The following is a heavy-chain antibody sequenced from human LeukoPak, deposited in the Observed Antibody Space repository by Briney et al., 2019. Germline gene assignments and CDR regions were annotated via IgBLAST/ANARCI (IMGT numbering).Heavy chain of an antibody. D-gene: IGHD4-17*01. J-gene: IGHJ4*02. CDR3: ARDSYGDYSPHPNYFDY. CDR2: IYYSGST. V-gene: IGHV4-59*01. Sequence: SETLSLTCTGSGGSISSYYWSWIRQPPGKGLEWIGYIYYSGSTNYNPSLKSRVTISVDTSKNQFSLKLSSVTAADTAVYYCARDSYGDYSPHPNYFDYWGQGTLVTVSS. CDR1: GGSISSYY.